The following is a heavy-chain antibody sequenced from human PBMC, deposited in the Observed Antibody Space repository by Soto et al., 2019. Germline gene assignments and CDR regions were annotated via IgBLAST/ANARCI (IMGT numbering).Heavy chain of an antibody. J-gene: IGHJ5*02. V-gene: IGHV1-3*01. CDR1: GYTFTKYA. CDR2: FNAGNGNT. CDR3: ARGEGYCSGGTCYRWFDP. Sequence: QVQLVQSGAEVKRPGASVKLSCKASGYTFTKYAIHWVRQAPGQGLEWMGWFNAGNGNTKYSQKFQGRVTITRDTSASTAYMELSSLRYEDTAVYYCARGEGYCSGGTCYRWFDPWGQGSLVTVSS. D-gene: IGHD2-15*01.